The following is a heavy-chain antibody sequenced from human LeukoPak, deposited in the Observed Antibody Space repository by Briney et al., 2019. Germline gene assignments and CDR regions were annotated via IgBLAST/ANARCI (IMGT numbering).Heavy chain of an antibody. V-gene: IGHV3-74*01. CDR1: GFTFSSYW. CDR2: INSDGSST. J-gene: IGHJ5*02. D-gene: IGHD2-8*02. Sequence: GGSLRLSCAASGFTFSSYWMHWVRQAPGKGLVWVSRINSDGSSTSYADSVKGRFTISRDNAKNSLYLQMNSLRAEDTAVYYCARDTGGRGWFDPWGQGTLVTVSS. CDR3: ARDTGGRGWFDP.